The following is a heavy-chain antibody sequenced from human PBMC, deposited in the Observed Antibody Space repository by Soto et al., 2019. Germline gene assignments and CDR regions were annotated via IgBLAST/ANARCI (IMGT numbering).Heavy chain of an antibody. CDR3: ARQSIPGYSSSWYVRYYYVMDV. CDR2: IYPGDSDT. V-gene: IGHV5-51*01. Sequence: GESLKISCKGSGYSFTSYWIGWVRQMPGKGLEWMGIIYPGDSDTRYSPSFQGQVTISADKSISTAYLQWSSLKASDTAMYYCARQSIPGYSSSWYVRYYYVMDVWGQGTTVTVSS. J-gene: IGHJ6*02. D-gene: IGHD6-13*01. CDR1: GYSFTSYW.